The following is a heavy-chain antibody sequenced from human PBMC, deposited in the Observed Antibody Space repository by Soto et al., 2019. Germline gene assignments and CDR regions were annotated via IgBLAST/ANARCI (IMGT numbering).Heavy chain of an antibody. CDR2: ISSSSSYI. J-gene: IGHJ4*02. CDR3: ASRGYDILTGPY. V-gene: IGHV3-21*01. Sequence: SGGSLRLSCAASGFTFSSYSMNWVRQAPGKGLEWVSSISSSSSYIYYADSVKGRFTISRDNAKNSLYLQMNSLRAEDTAVYYCASRGYDILTGPYWGQGTLVTVSS. CDR1: GFTFSSYS. D-gene: IGHD3-9*01.